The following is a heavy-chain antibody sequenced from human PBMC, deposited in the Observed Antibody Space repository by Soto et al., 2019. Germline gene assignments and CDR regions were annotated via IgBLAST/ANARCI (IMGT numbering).Heavy chain of an antibody. Sequence: EVQLLESGGGLVQPGGSLRLSCAASGFTFSSYAMSWVRQAPGKGLEWVSAISGSGGSTYYADSVKGRFTISRDNSKNTLDLQMNSLRAEDTAVYYCAKGGYYGDSRHYYFDYWGQGTLVTVSS. J-gene: IGHJ4*02. CDR1: GFTFSSYA. CDR2: ISGSGGST. V-gene: IGHV3-23*01. CDR3: AKGGYYGDSRHYYFDY. D-gene: IGHD4-17*01.